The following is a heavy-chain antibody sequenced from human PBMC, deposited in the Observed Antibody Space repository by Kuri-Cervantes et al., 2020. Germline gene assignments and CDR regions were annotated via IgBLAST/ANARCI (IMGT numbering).Heavy chain of an antibody. CDR3: ARSPYDYVWGSYDGYYYGMDV. Sequence: GGSLRLSCAASGSTFSSSGMHWVRQAPGKGLEWVAVIWYDGSNKYYADSVKGRFTISRDNSKNTLYLQMNSLRDEDTAVYYCARSPYDYVWGSYDGYYYGMDVWGQGTTVTVSS. D-gene: IGHD3-16*01. J-gene: IGHJ6*02. CDR2: IWYDGSNK. CDR1: GSTFSSSG. V-gene: IGHV3-33*01.